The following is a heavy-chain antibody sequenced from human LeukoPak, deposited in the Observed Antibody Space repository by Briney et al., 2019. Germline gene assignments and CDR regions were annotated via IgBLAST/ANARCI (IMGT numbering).Heavy chain of an antibody. V-gene: IGHV1-2*02. CDR3: ARGGDYGDSYYFDY. CDR2: INPNSGGT. J-gene: IGHJ4*02. CDR1: GYTFSDYY. D-gene: IGHD4-17*01. Sequence: ASVKVSCKASGYTFSDYYIHWVRQAPGQGLEWMGWINPNSGGTNYAQKFQGRVTVTRDTSTSTAYMELSSLRSDDTAVYYCARGGDYGDSYYFDYWGQGTLVTVSS.